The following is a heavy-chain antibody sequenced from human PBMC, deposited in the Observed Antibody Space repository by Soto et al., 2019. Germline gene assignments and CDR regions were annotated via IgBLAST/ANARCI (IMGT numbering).Heavy chain of an antibody. J-gene: IGHJ4*02. D-gene: IGHD6-19*01. CDR2: INPGDGST. Sequence: QVQLVQSGAEVKKPGASVKVPCEASGYAFTSYFIHWVRQAPGQGLEWMGMINPGDGSTRYEQKFQGRVTVTRDTSTGSVYMELSSLRSEDTALYYCARSIAVVGRVAFDYWGQGTLVTVSS. V-gene: IGHV1-46*01. CDR1: GYAFTSYF. CDR3: ARSIAVVGRVAFDY.